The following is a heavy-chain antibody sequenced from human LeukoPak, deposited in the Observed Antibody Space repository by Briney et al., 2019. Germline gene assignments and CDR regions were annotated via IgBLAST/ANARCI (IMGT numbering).Heavy chain of an antibody. Sequence: GGPLRLSCAASGFTFSSYAMSWVRQAPGKGLEWVSAISGSGGSTYYADSVKGRFTISRDNSKNTLYLQMNSLRAEDTAVYYCAKDEVRGVMARPTYFDYWGQGTLVTVSS. D-gene: IGHD3-10*01. CDR1: GFTFSSYA. CDR2: ISGSGGST. J-gene: IGHJ4*02. CDR3: AKDEVRGVMARPTYFDY. V-gene: IGHV3-23*01.